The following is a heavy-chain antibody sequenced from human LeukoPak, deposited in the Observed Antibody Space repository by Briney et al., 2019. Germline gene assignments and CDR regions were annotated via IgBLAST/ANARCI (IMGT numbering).Heavy chain of an antibody. J-gene: IGHJ3*02. CDR3: ARVIVGATAAFDI. CDR2: ISSSSSYI. Sequence: PGGSLGLSCAASGFTFSSYSMNWVRRAPGKGLEWFSSISSSSSYIYYADSVKGRFTISRDNAKNSLYLQMNSLRAEDTAVYYCARVIVGATAAFDIWGQGTMVTVSS. V-gene: IGHV3-21*01. CDR1: GFTFSSYS. D-gene: IGHD1-26*01.